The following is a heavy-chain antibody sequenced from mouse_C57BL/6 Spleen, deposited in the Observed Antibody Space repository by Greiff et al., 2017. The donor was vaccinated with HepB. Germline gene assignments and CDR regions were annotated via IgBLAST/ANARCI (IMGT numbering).Heavy chain of an antibody. CDR3: AREGTGTGFAY. D-gene: IGHD4-1*01. CDR2: INPGSGGT. J-gene: IGHJ3*01. Sequence: VQLQQSGAELVRPGTSVKVSCKASGYAFTNYLIEWVKRRPGQGLEWIGVINPGSGGTNYNEKFKGKATLTADKSSSTAYMQLSSLTSEDSAVYFCAREGTGTGFAYWGQGTLVTVSA. V-gene: IGHV1-54*01. CDR1: GYAFTNYL.